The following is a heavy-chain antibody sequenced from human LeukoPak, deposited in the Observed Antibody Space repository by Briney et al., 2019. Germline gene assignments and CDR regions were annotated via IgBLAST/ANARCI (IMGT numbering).Heavy chain of an antibody. V-gene: IGHV3-23*01. Sequence: PGGSLRLSCAASRFTFSSYAMSWVRQAPGKGLEWVSSISAGGGGSYYADSVQGRFTISRDTSKNTLYLQMSSLRAEDTAVYYCAKGGRMVRRVIVTNYYFDYWGQGTLVTVSS. J-gene: IGHJ4*02. D-gene: IGHD3-10*01. CDR3: AKGGRMVRRVIVTNYYFDY. CDR1: RFTFSSYA. CDR2: ISAGGGGS.